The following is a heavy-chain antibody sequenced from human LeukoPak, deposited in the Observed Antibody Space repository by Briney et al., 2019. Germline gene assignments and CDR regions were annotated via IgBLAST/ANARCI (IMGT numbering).Heavy chain of an antibody. CDR2: ISSSGSTI. Sequence: GGSLRLSCAASGFTFSDYYMSWIRQAPGKGLEWVSYISSSGSTIYYADSVKGRFTISRDNAKNSLYLQMNSLRAEDTAVYYCARVRDYYYYYMDVWGKGTTVTVSS. J-gene: IGHJ6*03. CDR3: ARVRDYYYYYMDV. V-gene: IGHV3-11*04. D-gene: IGHD4/OR15-4a*01. CDR1: GFTFSDYY.